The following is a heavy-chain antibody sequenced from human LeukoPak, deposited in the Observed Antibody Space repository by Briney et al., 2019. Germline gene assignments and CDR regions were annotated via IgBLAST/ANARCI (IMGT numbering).Heavy chain of an antibody. D-gene: IGHD3-10*01. J-gene: IGHJ4*02. Sequence: GASVKVSCKASGYTFTSYGISWVRQAPGKGLEWMGGFDPEDGETIYAQKFQGRVTMTEDTSTDTAYMELSSLRSEDTAVYYCATALGGSGSYYSWDYWGQGTLVTVSS. V-gene: IGHV1-24*01. CDR3: ATALGGSGSYYSWDY. CDR1: GYTFTSYG. CDR2: FDPEDGET.